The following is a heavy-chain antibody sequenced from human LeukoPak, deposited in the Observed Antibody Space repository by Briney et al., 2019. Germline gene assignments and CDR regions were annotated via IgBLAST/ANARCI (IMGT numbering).Heavy chain of an antibody. CDR3: STLADTYGDLNYFDH. J-gene: IGHJ4*02. V-gene: IGHV3-49*03. CDR1: GFTFGGYA. CDR2: IRGKAYGATT. Sequence: GRSLRLSCTASGFTFGGYAMSWFRQAPGKWLEWIGFIRGKAYGATTKYAASVEGRLTISRDDSKSIAYLQMNSLKTEDTAVYFCSTLADTYGDLNYFDHWGQGTLVTVSS. D-gene: IGHD4-17*01.